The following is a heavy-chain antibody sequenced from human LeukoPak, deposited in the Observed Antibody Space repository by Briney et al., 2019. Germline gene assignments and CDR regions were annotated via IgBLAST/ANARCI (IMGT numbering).Heavy chain of an antibody. CDR2: ISSSSSYI. CDR3: ARGTMFPYYFDY. CDR1: GFTTSDNY. D-gene: IGHD3-10*02. J-gene: IGHJ4*02. Sequence: PGGSLRLSCAASGFTTSDNYITWVRQAPGKGLEWVSFISSSSSYIYYADSLKGRFTISRDNAKNSLYLQMNSLRAEDTAVYYCARGTMFPYYFDYWGQGTLVTVSS. V-gene: IGHV3-21*01.